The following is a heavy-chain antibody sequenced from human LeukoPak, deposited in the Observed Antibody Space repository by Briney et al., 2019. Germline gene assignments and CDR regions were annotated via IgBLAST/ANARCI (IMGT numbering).Heavy chain of an antibody. CDR1: GYTFTSYG. D-gene: IGHD3-3*01. V-gene: IGHV1-18*01. J-gene: IGHJ6*04. CDR2: ISAYNGNT. Sequence: WASVKVSCKASGYTFTSYGISWVRQAPGQGVEWMGWISAYNGNTNYAQKLQGRVTMTTDTSTSTAYMELRSLRSDDTAVYYCASRSYYDFWSGYYTPTDVWGKGTTVTVSS. CDR3: ASRSYYDFWSGYYTPTDV.